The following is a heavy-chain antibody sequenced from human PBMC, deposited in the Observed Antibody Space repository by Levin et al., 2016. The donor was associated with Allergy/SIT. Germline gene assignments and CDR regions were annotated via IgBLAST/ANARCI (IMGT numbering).Heavy chain of an antibody. J-gene: IGHJ2*01. D-gene: IGHD6-13*01. CDR1: GGSFSGYY. V-gene: IGHV4-34*01. Sequence: SETLSLTCAVYGGSFSGYYWSWIRQPPGKGLEWIGEINHSGSTNYNPSLKSRVTISVDTSKNQFSLKLSSVTAADTAVYYCAGPQEGSSGSFDLWGRGTLVTVSS. CDR3: AGPQEGSSGSFDL. CDR2: INHSGST.